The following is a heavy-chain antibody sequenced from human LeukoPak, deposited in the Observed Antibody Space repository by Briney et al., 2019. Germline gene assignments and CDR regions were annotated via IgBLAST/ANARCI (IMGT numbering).Heavy chain of an antibody. D-gene: IGHD3-3*01. J-gene: IGHJ4*02. Sequence: GGSLRLSCAASGFTFDDYAMHWVRQAPGKGLEWVSLIIGDGGSTYYADSVKGRFTISRDNSKNSLYLQMNSLRTEDTVLYYCAKDILGYDFWSGYPGIDYWGQGTLVTVSS. CDR3: AKDILGYDFWSGYPGIDY. CDR1: GFTFDDYA. V-gene: IGHV3-43*02. CDR2: IIGDGGST.